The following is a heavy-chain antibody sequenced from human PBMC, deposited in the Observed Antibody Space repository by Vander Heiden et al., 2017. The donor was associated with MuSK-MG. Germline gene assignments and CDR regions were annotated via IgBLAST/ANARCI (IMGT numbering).Heavy chain of an antibody. V-gene: IGHV3-23*01. CDR1: GFTFGSYA. Sequence: EVQLLESGGGLVQPGGSLRLPCAASGFTFGSYAMGWVRQAPGKGLEWVSAISGSGGSTYYADSVKGRFTISRDNSKNTLYLQMNSLRAEDTAVYYCAKVAYYYDSSGYDYWGQGTLVTVSS. D-gene: IGHD3-22*01. CDR2: ISGSGGST. CDR3: AKVAYYYDSSGYDY. J-gene: IGHJ4*02.